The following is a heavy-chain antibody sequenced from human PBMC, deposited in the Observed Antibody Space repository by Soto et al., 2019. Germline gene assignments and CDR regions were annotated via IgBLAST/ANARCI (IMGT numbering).Heavy chain of an antibody. J-gene: IGHJ4*02. D-gene: IGHD3-16*02. CDR3: ARGGNRYRNTAFGVGGFDF. V-gene: IGHV4-59*01. CDR2: IYYTGTT. Sequence: SETLSLTCTVSGVSISSSYWSWIRQSPGTGLEWIGYIYYTGTTNYNPSLKRRVTISLDTAKNQFSLNVNSLTTADTAVYFCARGGNRYRNTAFGVGGFDFWGQGTLVTSPQ. CDR1: GVSISSSY.